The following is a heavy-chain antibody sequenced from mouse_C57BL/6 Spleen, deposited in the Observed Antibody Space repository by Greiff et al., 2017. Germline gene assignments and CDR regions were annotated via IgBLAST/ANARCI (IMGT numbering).Heavy chain of an antibody. D-gene: IGHD1-1*01. CDR3: ERKDYGSSYRFDY. V-gene: IGHV5-17*01. CDR1: GFTFSDYG. J-gene: IGHJ2*01. CDR2: ISSGSSTI. Sequence: EVQVVESGGGLVKPGGSLKLSCAASGFTFSDYGMHWVRQAPEKGLEWVAYISSGSSTIYYTDTVKGRFTISRDNAKNTLFLQMTSLRSEDTAMYYCERKDYGSSYRFDYWGQGTTLTVSS.